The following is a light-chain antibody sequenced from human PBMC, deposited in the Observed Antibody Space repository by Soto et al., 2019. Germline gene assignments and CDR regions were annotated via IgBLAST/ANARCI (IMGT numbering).Light chain of an antibody. Sequence: EIVVTQSPGTLSLSPGERATLSCRASQSVSSSYLAWYQQKPGQAPRLLIYGASSRATGIPDRFSGSGSGTDFPLTISRLEPADFAVYYCQQDGSSPLTFGPGTKVDIK. CDR2: GAS. CDR1: QSVSSSY. J-gene: IGKJ3*01. CDR3: QQDGSSPLT. V-gene: IGKV3-20*01.